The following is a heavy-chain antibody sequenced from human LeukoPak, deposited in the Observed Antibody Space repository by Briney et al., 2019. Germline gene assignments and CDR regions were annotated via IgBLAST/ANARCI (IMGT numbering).Heavy chain of an antibody. J-gene: IGHJ1*01. CDR1: GFTFSTYA. D-gene: IGHD6-6*01. CDR2: IAVSASNT. V-gene: IGHV3-23*01. Sequence: HPGGSLRLSCAASGFTFSTYAMSWVRQAPGKGLEWVSMIAVSASNTYYADSVEGRFTISRDSSKNTLYLQMNSLTADDTAVYYCATTSQFSFQHWGQGTLVTVSS. CDR3: ATTSQFSFQH.